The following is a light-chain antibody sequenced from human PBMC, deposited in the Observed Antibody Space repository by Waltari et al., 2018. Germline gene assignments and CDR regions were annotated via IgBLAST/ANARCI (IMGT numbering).Light chain of an antibody. CDR1: RPDVGGRT. CDR2: DSN. CDR3: AVWDARLNGPG. V-gene: IGLV1-44*01. Sequence: QSVLTQPPPASGTPGQRVTISCSGTRPDVGGRTCHWYQQVPGTAPKLLINDSNQRSSWVPYRFSGSKSGTSASLAISGLQSEDEADYFCAVWDARLNGPGFGGGTKVTVL. J-gene: IGLJ2*01.